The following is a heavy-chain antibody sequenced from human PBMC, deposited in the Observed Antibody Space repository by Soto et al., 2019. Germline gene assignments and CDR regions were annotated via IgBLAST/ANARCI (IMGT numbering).Heavy chain of an antibody. Sequence: QVQLVESGGGVVQPGRSLRLSCAASGFTFSSYGMHWVRQAPGKGLEWVAVIWYDGSNKYYADSVKGRFTISRDNSKNTRYLQMNSLRAEDTAVYYCAIGGFNSSDPKGFDPWGQGNLVNGFS. D-gene: IGHD1-26*01. J-gene: IGHJ5*02. CDR2: IWYDGSNK. CDR1: GFTFSSYG. CDR3: AIGGFNSSDPKGFDP. V-gene: IGHV3-33*01.